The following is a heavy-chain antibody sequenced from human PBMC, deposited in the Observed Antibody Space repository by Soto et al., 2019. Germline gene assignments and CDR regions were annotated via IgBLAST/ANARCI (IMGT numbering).Heavy chain of an antibody. J-gene: IGHJ5*02. D-gene: IGHD2-21*02. Sequence: QVQLQESGPGLVKPSETLSLTCTVSGGSITDYSWVWIRQPPGKGLEWIGRIFISGSTNYNPSLKGRSTMSLDTSKNQFSLKLNSATATDTAVYFCARAPGEVVTADNWFDPWGQGILVTVSS. V-gene: IGHV4-4*07. CDR1: GGSITDYS. CDR2: IFISGST. CDR3: ARAPGEVVTADNWFDP.